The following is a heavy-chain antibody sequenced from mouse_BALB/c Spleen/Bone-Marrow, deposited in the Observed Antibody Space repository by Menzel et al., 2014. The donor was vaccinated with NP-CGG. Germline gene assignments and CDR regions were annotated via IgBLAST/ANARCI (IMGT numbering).Heavy chain of an antibody. CDR2: IYPSDSYT. V-gene: IGHV1-69*02. Sequence: QVQLQQSGAELVRPGASVKLSCKASGYTFTSYWINWVKQRPGQGLEWIGNIYPSDSYTNYNQKFKDKATLTGDKSSSTAYMQLNSLTSGDSAVYFCARGGITTVVPYSMDYWGQGTSVTASS. J-gene: IGHJ4*01. CDR1: GYTFTSYW. D-gene: IGHD1-1*01. CDR3: ARGGITTVVPYSMDY.